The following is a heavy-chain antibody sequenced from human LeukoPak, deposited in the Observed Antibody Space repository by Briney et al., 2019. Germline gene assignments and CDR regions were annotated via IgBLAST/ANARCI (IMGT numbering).Heavy chain of an antibody. CDR3: AKDRGYMATTPDY. V-gene: IGHV3-30*18. Sequence: GGSLRLSCAASGFTFNKYGMNWVRQAPGKGLEWVAIISHDGRHRNYAESVRGRFIISRDNSKSTLHLQMDSLRPEDTAIYYCAKDRGYMATTPDYWGQGTLVTVSS. J-gene: IGHJ4*02. CDR2: ISHDGRHR. CDR1: GFTFNKYG. D-gene: IGHD5-24*01.